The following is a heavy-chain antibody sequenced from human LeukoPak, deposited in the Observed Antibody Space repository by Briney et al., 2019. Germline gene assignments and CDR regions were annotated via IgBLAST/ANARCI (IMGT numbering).Heavy chain of an antibody. Sequence: ESLKISCKGSGYSFTNYWIGWVRQMPGKGLEWMGIIYPGDSDATYSPSFQGQVTISADKSISTAYLRWNSLKASDSAMYYCATGYYGQSWFDPWGQGTLVTVSS. CDR1: GYSFTNYW. D-gene: IGHD3-9*01. CDR3: ATGYYGQSWFDP. J-gene: IGHJ5*02. CDR2: IYPGDSDA. V-gene: IGHV5-51*01.